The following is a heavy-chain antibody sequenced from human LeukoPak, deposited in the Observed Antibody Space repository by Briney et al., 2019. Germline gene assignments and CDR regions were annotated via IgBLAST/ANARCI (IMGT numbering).Heavy chain of an antibody. J-gene: IGHJ4*02. Sequence: RASVKVSCKASGGTFSSYAISWVRQAPGQGLEWMGRIIPILGIANYAQKFQGRVTITADKSTSTAYMELSSLRSEDTAVYYCARQTTVTVGFDYWGQGTLVTVSS. CDR3: ARQTTVTVGFDY. D-gene: IGHD4-17*01. CDR1: GGTFSSYA. CDR2: IIPILGIA. V-gene: IGHV1-69*04.